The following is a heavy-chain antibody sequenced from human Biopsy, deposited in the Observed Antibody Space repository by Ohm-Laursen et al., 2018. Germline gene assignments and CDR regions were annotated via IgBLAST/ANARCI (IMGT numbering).Heavy chain of an antibody. V-gene: IGHV4-31*03. CDR1: AVSINGGRYY. CDR3: ARLGSGDYFPTFFDF. Sequence: SQTLSLTCTVSAVSINGGRYYWNWTRNHPGKGLEWIGNIFYSANTYYNPSLKSRVTISVDTSRNQFSLKLSSVTAADTAVYYCARLGSGDYFPTFFDFWGQGALVTVSS. J-gene: IGHJ4*02. D-gene: IGHD5-12*01. CDR2: IFYSANT.